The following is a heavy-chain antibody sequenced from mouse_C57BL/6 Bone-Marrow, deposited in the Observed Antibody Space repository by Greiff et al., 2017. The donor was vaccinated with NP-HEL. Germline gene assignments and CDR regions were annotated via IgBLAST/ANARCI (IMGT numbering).Heavy chain of an antibody. J-gene: IGHJ3*01. CDR2: ISYSGST. CDR3: ARGWLLRGGFAY. Sequence: VQLKESGPGMVKPSQSLSLTCTVTGYSITSGYDWHWIRHFPGNKLEWMGYISYSGSTNYNPSLKSRISITHDTSKNHFFLKLNSVTTEDTATYYCARGWLLRGGFAYWGQGTLVTVSA. V-gene: IGHV3-1*01. D-gene: IGHD2-3*01. CDR1: GYSITSGYD.